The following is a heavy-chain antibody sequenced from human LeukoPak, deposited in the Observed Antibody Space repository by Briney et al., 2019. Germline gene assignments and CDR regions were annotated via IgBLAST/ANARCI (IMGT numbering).Heavy chain of an antibody. CDR2: ILTSGTT. CDR3: ASSSSGWYESHY. D-gene: IGHD6-19*01. J-gene: IGHJ4*02. V-gene: IGHV4-4*09. Sequence: SETLSLTCTVSNGSISSYHWSWVRQPPGKGLEWIGYILTSGTTNYNPSLKSRLTISVDTSKNQFSLKLSSVTAADTAVYYCASSSSGWYESHYWGQGTLVTVSS. CDR1: NGSISSYH.